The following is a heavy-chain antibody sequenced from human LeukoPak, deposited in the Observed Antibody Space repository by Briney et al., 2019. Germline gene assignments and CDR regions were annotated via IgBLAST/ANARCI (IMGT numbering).Heavy chain of an antibody. CDR3: ARGDGATPPDAFDI. J-gene: IGHJ3*02. Sequence: GGSLRLSCAASGFSFSSYSMDWVRQAPGKGLQWVSSISSSSSYIYYPDSVKGRFTISRDNAKNSLYLQMNSLRGEDTAVYYCARGDGATPPDAFDIWGQGTMVTVSS. CDR1: GFSFSSYS. V-gene: IGHV3-21*01. D-gene: IGHD3-10*01. CDR2: ISSSSSYI.